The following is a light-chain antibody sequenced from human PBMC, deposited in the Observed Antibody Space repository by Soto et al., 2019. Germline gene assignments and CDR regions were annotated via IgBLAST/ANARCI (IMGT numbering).Light chain of an antibody. CDR2: GAS. J-gene: IGKJ5*01. CDR3: KQRSKWHPTIT. V-gene: IGKV3D-20*02. Sequence: ELVLTQRRPIVSFSAVARPTFSCRASESVSSSCLVWYQQKPGQAPRLLIYGASTRATGIPAKFSGSGSGTDFTLTISSLEPEDFAIYYCKQRSKWHPTITFGQGTRLEIK. CDR1: ESVSSSC.